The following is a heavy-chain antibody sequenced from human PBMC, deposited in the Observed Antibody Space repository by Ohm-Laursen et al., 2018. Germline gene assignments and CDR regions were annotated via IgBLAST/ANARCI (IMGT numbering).Heavy chain of an antibody. CDR2: IKSKDDDGTT. CDR1: GFTLSNVW. V-gene: IGHV3-15*01. J-gene: IGHJ4*02. CDR3: TTFIEGAYNGYLFDY. Sequence: SLRLSCAAPGFTLSNVWMSWVRQAPGKGLEWVGRIKSKDDDGTTEYAAPVKGRFTISRDDSKNTLDLQMSSLKTEDTAVYYCTTFIEGAYNGYLFDYWGQGTLVTVSS. D-gene: IGHD5-12*01.